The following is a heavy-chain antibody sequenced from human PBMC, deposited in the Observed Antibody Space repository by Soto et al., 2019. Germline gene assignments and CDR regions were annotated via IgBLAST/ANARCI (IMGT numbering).Heavy chain of an antibody. CDR2: INHSGST. D-gene: IGHD1-1*01. J-gene: IGHJ6*02. V-gene: IGHV4-34*01. CDR3: ARVRPRRGTGKGYYGMDV. CDR1: GGSFSGYY. Sequence: SETLSLTCAVYGGSFSGYYWSWIRQPPGKGLEWIGEINHSGSTNYNPSLKSRVTISVDTSKNQFSLKLSSVTAADTAVYYCARVRPRRGTGKGYYGMDVWGQGTTVTVSS.